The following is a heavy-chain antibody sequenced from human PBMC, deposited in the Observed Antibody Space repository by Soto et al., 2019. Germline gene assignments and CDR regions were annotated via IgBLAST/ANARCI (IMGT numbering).Heavy chain of an antibody. Sequence: GGSLRLSCAASGFTFSSYGMHWVRQAPGKGLEWVAVISYDGSNKYYADPVKGRFTISRDNSKNTLYLQMNSLRAEDTAVYYCAKDVTDYYGMDVWGQGTTVTVSS. CDR3: AKDVTDYYGMDV. V-gene: IGHV3-30*18. J-gene: IGHJ6*02. D-gene: IGHD2-21*02. CDR1: GFTFSSYG. CDR2: ISYDGSNK.